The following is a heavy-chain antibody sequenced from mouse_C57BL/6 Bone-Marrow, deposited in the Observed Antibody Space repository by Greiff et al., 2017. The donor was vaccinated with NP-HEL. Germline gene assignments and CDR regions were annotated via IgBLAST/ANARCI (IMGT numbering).Heavy chain of an antibody. V-gene: IGHV7-1*01. J-gene: IGHJ3*01. CDR3: ARDAGSGYPWFAY. Sequence: EVHLVESGGGLVQSGRSLRLSCATSGFTFSDFYMEWVRQAPGKGLEWIAASRNKANDYTTEYSASVKGRFIVSRDTSQSILYLQMNALRAEDTAIYYCARDAGSGYPWFAYWGQGTLVTVSA. CDR1: GFTFSDFY. D-gene: IGHD3-2*02. CDR2: SRNKANDYTT.